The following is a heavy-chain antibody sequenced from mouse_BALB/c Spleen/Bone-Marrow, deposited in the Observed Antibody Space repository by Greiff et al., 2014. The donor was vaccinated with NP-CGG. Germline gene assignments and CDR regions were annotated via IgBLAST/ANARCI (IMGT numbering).Heavy chain of an antibody. V-gene: IGHV5-4*02. CDR3: VRDGDYRYAWFSY. J-gene: IGHJ3*01. Sequence: EAQLVESGGGLVKPGGSLKLSCAASGFTFRDYYMYWVRQTPEKRLEWVATISDGGTYTYYSDSVKGRFTISRDKAKNNLYLQMTNLMSEDTAMYRCVRDGDYRYAWFSYWGQGTLVTVSA. CDR2: ISDGGTYT. D-gene: IGHD2-14*01. CDR1: GFTFRDYY.